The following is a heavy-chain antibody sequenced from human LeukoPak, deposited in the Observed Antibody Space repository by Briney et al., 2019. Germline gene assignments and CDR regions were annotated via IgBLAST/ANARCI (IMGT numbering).Heavy chain of an antibody. CDR3: ARPLPYYYDSSGRYAFDI. V-gene: IGHV1-18*01. Sequence: ASVNVSCKASGYTFSSYGISWLRQAPGQGLEWMGWISADNGDTNSAQKLQGRVTMTTDTSTSTAYMELRSLRSDDTAVYYCARPLPYYYDSSGRYAFDIWGQGRMVTVSS. J-gene: IGHJ3*02. CDR2: ISADNGDT. CDR1: GYTFSSYG. D-gene: IGHD3-22*01.